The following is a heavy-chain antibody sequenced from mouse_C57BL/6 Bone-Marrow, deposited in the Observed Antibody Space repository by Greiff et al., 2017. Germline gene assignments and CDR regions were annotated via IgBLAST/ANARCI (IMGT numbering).Heavy chain of an antibody. Sequence: VQLQQSGAELARPGASVKLSCKASGYTFTSYGISWVKQRTGQGLEWIGEIYPRSGNTYYNEKFKGKATLAADKSSSTAYMELRSLTSEDSAVYFCARGGLWYFDVWGTGTTVTVSS. V-gene: IGHV1-81*01. CDR2: IYPRSGNT. CDR3: ARGGLWYFDV. CDR1: GYTFTSYG. J-gene: IGHJ1*03.